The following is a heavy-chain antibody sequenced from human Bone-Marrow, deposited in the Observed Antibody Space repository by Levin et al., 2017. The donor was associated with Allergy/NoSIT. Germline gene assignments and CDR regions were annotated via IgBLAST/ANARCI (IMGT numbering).Heavy chain of an antibody. CDR2: IHSNGST. CDR1: GGSISASTYY. CDR3: ARRGVIAGKSYYYFEMDV. Sequence: SETLSLTCTVSGGSISASTYYWGWIRQSPGKGLEWIGSIHSNGSTSYSPSHKSRVTISADTSKNQFSLQLNSVTAADTAVYYCARRGVIAGKSYYYFEMDVWGQGTTVTVSS. J-gene: IGHJ6*02. V-gene: IGHV4-39*01. D-gene: IGHD2-21*01.